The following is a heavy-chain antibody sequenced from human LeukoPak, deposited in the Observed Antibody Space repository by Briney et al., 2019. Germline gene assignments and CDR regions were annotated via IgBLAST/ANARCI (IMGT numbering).Heavy chain of an antibody. V-gene: IGHV1-69*13. CDR1: GGTFSSYA. CDR2: IIPIFGTA. CDR3: ARSSSGSYPLGYYFDY. D-gene: IGHD1-26*01. Sequence: SVKVSCKASGGTFSSYAISWVRQAPGQGLEWMGGIIPIFGTANYAQKFQGRVTITADESTSTAYMELSSLRSEDTAVHYCARSSSGSYPLGYYFDYWGQGTLVTVSS. J-gene: IGHJ4*02.